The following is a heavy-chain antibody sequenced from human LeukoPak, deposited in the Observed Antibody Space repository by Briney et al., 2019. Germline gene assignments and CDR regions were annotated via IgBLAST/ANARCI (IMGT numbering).Heavy chain of an antibody. V-gene: IGHV4-61*02. CDR3: ARGHDYYSEYFQH. D-gene: IGHD1-26*01. J-gene: IGHJ1*01. CDR1: GASIDFESYY. Sequence: NPSETLPLTCTVSGASIDFESYYWSWVRQSAGKGLEWIGRIDHGGVTNYNPSLQSRVTISLDTSQKQFSLKLNSVTAADTAVYYCARGHDYYSEYFQHWGPGTLVSVSS. CDR2: IDHGGVT.